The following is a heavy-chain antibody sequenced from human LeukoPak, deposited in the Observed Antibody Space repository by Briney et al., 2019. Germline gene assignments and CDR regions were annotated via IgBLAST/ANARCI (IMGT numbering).Heavy chain of an antibody. V-gene: IGHV3-21*01. CDR1: GFTFSSYS. CDR3: ARVRSWKFDY. D-gene: IGHD6-13*01. CDR2: ISSSSSYI. Sequence: GGSLRLSCAAYGFTFSSYSMNWVRQAPGKGLEWVSSISSSSSYIYYADSVKGRFTISRDNAKNSLYLQMNSLRAEDTAVYYCARVRSWKFDYWGQGTLVTVSS. J-gene: IGHJ4*02.